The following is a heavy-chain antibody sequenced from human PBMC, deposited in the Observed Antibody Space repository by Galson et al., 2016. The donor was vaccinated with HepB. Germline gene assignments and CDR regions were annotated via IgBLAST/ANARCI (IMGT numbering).Heavy chain of an antibody. CDR2: IYHDGST. J-gene: IGHJ4*02. CDR3: KTLHHAGPVLSPN. Sequence: SETLSLTCAVSGGSIDSSNWWPWVRQPPGKGLEWIGEIYHDGSTNYNPSVMSRVTISVDKSKNNFSLRLDSVTAADTAIYYCKTLHHAGPVLSPNWGQGTLVTVSS. D-gene: IGHD3-16*01. CDR1: GGSIDSSNW. V-gene: IGHV4-4*02.